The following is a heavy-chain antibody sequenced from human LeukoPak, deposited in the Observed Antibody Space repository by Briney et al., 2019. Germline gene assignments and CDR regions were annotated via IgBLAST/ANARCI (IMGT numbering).Heavy chain of an antibody. J-gene: IGHJ6*03. CDR1: GFTFSSYS. D-gene: IGHD6-19*01. CDR2: IYSGGST. CDR3: ARGAGYSSRYYYYYMDV. Sequence: GGSLRLSCAASGFTFSSYSMNWVRQAPGKGLEWVSVIYSGGSTYYADSVKGRFTISRDNSKNTLYLQMNSLRAEDTAVYYCARGAGYSSRYYYYYMDVWGKGTTVTISS. V-gene: IGHV3-53*01.